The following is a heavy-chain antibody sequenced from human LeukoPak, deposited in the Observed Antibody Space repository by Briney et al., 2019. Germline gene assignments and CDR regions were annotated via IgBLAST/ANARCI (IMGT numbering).Heavy chain of an antibody. V-gene: IGHV1-69*13. CDR2: IIPIFGTA. Sequence: ASVKVSCKASGGTFSSYAISWVRQAPGQGLEWMGGIIPIFGTANYAQKFQGRVTITADESTSTAYMELSSLRSEDTAVYYCAGEVDSGWYLWGQGTLVTVSS. CDR3: AGEVDSGWYL. D-gene: IGHD6-19*01. J-gene: IGHJ5*02. CDR1: GGTFSSYA.